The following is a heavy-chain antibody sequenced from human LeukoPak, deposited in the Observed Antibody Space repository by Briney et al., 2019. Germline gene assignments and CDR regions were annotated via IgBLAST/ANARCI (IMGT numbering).Heavy chain of an antibody. CDR2: SIPILGIA. Sequence: GASVKVSRKASGGTFTSYAISWVRQAPAQGLEWMGRSIPILGIANYAQKFQGRVTITADKSTSTAYMELSSLRSEDTAVYYCARDPTANAQYYYYGMDVWGQGTTVTVSS. CDR1: GGTFTSYA. CDR3: ARDPTANAQYYYYGMDV. V-gene: IGHV1-69*04. J-gene: IGHJ6*02.